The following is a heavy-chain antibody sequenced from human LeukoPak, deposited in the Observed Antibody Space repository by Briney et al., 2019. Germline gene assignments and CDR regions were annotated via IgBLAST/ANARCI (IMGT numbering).Heavy chain of an antibody. CDR2: IYYSGST. D-gene: IGHD4-17*01. CDR1: GGSISSYY. V-gene: IGHV4-59*08. CDR3: ARTWEDYGDAMGVYYYGMDV. J-gene: IGHJ6*02. Sequence: PSETLSLTCTVTGGSISSYYWSWLRQPPGKGLEWIGYIYYSGSTNYNPSLKSRVTISVDTSKNQFSLKLSSVTAADTAVYYCARTWEDYGDAMGVYYYGMDVWGQGTTVTVSS.